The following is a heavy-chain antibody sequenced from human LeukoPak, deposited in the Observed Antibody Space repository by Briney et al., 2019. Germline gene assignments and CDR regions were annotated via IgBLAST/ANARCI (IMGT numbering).Heavy chain of an antibody. CDR3: ARDLEPYSSGTWTLDY. V-gene: IGHV3-21*01. CDR2: ISSSSSYI. J-gene: IGHJ4*02. D-gene: IGHD6-19*01. CDR1: RFTFSSYS. Sequence: PGGSLRLSSAASRFTFSSYSMKCVRQAPGKGLEWVSSISSSSSYIYYADSVKGRFTISRDNAKNSLYLQMNSLRAEDTAVYYCARDLEPYSSGTWTLDYWGRGALVTVSS.